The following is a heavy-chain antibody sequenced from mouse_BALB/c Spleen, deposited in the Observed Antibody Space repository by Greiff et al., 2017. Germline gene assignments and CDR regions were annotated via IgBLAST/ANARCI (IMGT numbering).Heavy chain of an antibody. J-gene: IGHJ2*01. V-gene: IGHV5-6*01. Sequence: EVMLVESGGDLVKPGGSLKLSCAASGFTFSSYGMSWVRQTPDKRLEWVATISSGGSYTYYPDSVKGRFTISRDNAKNTLYLQMSSLKSEDTAMYYCAREVRTRYYFDYWGQGTTLTVSS. D-gene: IGHD2-14*01. CDR1: GFTFSSYG. CDR2: ISSGGSYT. CDR3: AREVRTRYYFDY.